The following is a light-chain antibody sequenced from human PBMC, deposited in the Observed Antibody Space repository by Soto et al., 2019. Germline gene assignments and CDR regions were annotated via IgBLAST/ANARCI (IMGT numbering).Light chain of an antibody. V-gene: IGKV3-15*01. CDR2: GAS. CDR1: QSVSSN. J-gene: IGKJ1*01. CDR3: QQYGSSGT. Sequence: ELVRTQSPATLSVSPGERAPLSCRASQSVSSNLAWHQQKPGQAPRLLIYGASTRATGIPARFSGSGSGTDFTLTISRLEPEDFAVYYCQQYGSSGTFGQGTKVDIK.